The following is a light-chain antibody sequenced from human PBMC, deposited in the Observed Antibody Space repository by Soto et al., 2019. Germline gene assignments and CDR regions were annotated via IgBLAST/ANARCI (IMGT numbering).Light chain of an antibody. V-gene: IGKV1-9*01. Sequence: DIQLTQSPSFLSASVGDRVTITCRASQVISSYLAWYQQKPGKAPNLLLYAASTLQTGVPSRLSGSGAGTAFTLTISSLQPEDFAPYYCQQLNSYPLLTFGGGTKVESK. J-gene: IGKJ4*01. CDR2: AAS. CDR1: QVISSY. CDR3: QQLNSYPLLT.